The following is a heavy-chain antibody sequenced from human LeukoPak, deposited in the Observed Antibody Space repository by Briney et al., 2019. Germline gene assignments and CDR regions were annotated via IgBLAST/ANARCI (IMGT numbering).Heavy chain of an antibody. D-gene: IGHD1-26*01. V-gene: IGHV3-74*01. CDR3: VRDLGGRSGH. CDR1: GFTFSSYW. J-gene: IGHJ4*02. CDR2: IARDGSST. Sequence: GGSLRLSCAASGFTFSSYWMDWVRQAPGKGLVWVSRIARDGSSTTYADSVKGRFSISRDNAKNTLYLQMNSLTAEDTAVYYCVRDLGGRSGHWGQGTLVTVSS.